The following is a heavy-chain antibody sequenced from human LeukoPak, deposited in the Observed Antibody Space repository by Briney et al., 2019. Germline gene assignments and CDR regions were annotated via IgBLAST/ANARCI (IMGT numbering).Heavy chain of an antibody. CDR1: GFTFSSYG. D-gene: IGHD6-6*01. V-gene: IGHV3-30*02. Sequence: GGSLRLSCAASGFTFSSYGMHWVRQAPGKGLEWVAFIRYDGSNKYYADSVKGRFTISRDNSKNTLYLQMNSLRAGDTAVYYCAKDRPAYSSSPYYFDYWGQGTLVTVSS. CDR3: AKDRPAYSSSPYYFDY. J-gene: IGHJ4*02. CDR2: IRYDGSNK.